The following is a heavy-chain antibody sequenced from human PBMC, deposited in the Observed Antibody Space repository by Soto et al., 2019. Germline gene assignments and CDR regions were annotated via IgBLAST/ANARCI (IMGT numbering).Heavy chain of an antibody. CDR3: AKDLTRQLAYWLDP. CDR2: INTHSGGT. J-gene: IGHJ5*02. Sequence: ASVKVSCKASGFSFTGYYIHWLRQAPGQGLEWMGWINTHSGGTEYAQKFQGRITLTRDTSIATAYLTLTSLTSDDTALYYCAKDLTRQLAYWLDPWGQGTQVTVSS. V-gene: IGHV1-2*02. CDR1: GFSFTGYY. D-gene: IGHD6-6*01.